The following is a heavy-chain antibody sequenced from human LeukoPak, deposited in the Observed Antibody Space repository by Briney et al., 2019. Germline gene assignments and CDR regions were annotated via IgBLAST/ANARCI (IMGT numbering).Heavy chain of an antibody. J-gene: IGHJ4*02. CDR2: IRSDGSNK. V-gene: IGHV3-30*02. CDR1: GFTFSRYG. Sequence: PGGSLRLSCAASGFTFSRYGMHWVRQAAGKGLEWVAAIRSDGSNKYYADSVKGRFTISRDNSKNTPYLQMNSLRAEDTAVYYCAKNQAPTGTSNPHYFDYWGQGTLVTVSS. D-gene: IGHD1-7*01. CDR3: AKNQAPTGTSNPHYFDY.